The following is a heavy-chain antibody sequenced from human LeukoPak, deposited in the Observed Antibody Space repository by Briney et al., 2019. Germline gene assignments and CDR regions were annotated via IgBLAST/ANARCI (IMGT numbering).Heavy chain of an antibody. J-gene: IGHJ4*02. D-gene: IGHD2-8*02. CDR1: GGSISSYY. V-gene: IGHV4-59*08. Sequence: PSETLSLTCTVSGGSISSYYWSWIRQPPGKGLEWIGYISYTGSTNYNPFLKSRVTISIDTSNNQFSLKLSSVTAADTAVYYCARTKSLWYSFDSWAREPWSPSPQ. CDR3: ARTKSLWYSFDS. CDR2: ISYTGST.